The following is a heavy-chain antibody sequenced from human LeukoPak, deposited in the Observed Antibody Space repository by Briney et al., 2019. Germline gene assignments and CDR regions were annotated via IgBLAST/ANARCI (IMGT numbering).Heavy chain of an antibody. V-gene: IGHV3-23*01. Sequence: GGSLRLSCAVSGITLSNYGTTWVRQAPGKGLEWVAGISDSGGSTNYADSVKGRFTISRDNAKNTLYLQMNSLRAEDTAVYFCAKRGVVIRVILVGFHKEAYYFDSWGQGVLVTVSS. J-gene: IGHJ4*02. CDR1: GITLSNYG. CDR3: AKRGVVIRVILVGFHKEAYYFDS. D-gene: IGHD3-22*01. CDR2: ISDSGGST.